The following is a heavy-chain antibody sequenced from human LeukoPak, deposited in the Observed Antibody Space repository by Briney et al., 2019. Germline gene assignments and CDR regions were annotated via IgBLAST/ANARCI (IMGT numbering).Heavy chain of an antibody. J-gene: IGHJ3*02. CDR2: MNPNSGNT. CDR1: GYTFTSYD. D-gene: IGHD3-22*01. CDR3: ARAYDSSGYYYGGYGEDAFDI. V-gene: IGHV1-8*03. Sequence: ASVKVSCKASGYTFTSYDINWVRQATGQGLEWMGWMNPNSGNTGYAQKFQGRVTITRNTSISTAYMELSSLRSEDTAVYYCARAYDSSGYYYGGYGEDAFDIWGQGTMVTVSS.